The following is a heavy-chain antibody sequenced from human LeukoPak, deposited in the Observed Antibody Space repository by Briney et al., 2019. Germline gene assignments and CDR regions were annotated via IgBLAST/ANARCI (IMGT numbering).Heavy chain of an antibody. CDR2: ISYDGSNK. J-gene: IGHJ4*02. Sequence: GRSLRLSCAASGFTFSSYGMHWVRQAPGKGLEWVAVISYDGSNKYYADSVKGRFTISRDNSKNTLYLQMNSLRAEDTAVYYCARSGSCDYWGQGTLVTVSS. CDR1: GFTFSSYG. D-gene: IGHD1-26*01. CDR3: ARSGSCDY. V-gene: IGHV3-30*03.